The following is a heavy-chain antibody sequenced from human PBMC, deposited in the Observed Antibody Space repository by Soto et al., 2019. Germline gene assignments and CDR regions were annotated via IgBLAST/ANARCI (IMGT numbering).Heavy chain of an antibody. J-gene: IGHJ4*02. CDR3: ARGGYPSIDY. Sequence: GGSLRLSCAASGFTFSSYGMHWVRQAPGKGLEWVANIKQDGSEKYYVDSVKGRFTISRDNAKNSLYLQMNSLRAADTAVFYCARGGYPSIDYWGQGTLVTVSS. V-gene: IGHV3-7*01. CDR1: GFTFSSYG. CDR2: IKQDGSEK. D-gene: IGHD5-12*01.